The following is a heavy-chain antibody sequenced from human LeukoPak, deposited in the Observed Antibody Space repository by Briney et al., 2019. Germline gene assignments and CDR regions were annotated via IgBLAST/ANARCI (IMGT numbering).Heavy chain of an antibody. D-gene: IGHD3-16*01. CDR3: AKRGAYPNWFDP. CDR1: GFTFSNYA. V-gene: IGHV3-23*01. CDR2: ITGSGFST. J-gene: IGHJ5*02. Sequence: GESLKISCAASGFTFSNYAMSWVRQAPGKGLEWVSGITGSGFSTYYADSVKGRFTISRDNSKNTLYLQMNSLRAEDTAVYYCAKRGAYPNWFDPWGQGTLVTVSS.